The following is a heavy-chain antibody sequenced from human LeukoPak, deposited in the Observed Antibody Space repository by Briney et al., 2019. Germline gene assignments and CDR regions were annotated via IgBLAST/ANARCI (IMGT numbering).Heavy chain of an antibody. Sequence: ASVTVSCKASGYTFTGYYMHWVRQAPGQGLEWMGWINPNSGGTNYAQNFQCRVTMTRDTSIITAYMELSRLRSDDTAVYYCARVLPRGGWYNCGQGTLVTVSS. V-gene: IGHV1-2*02. J-gene: IGHJ4*02. CDR3: ARVLPRGGWYN. D-gene: IGHD6-19*01. CDR2: INPNSGGT. CDR1: GYTFTGYY.